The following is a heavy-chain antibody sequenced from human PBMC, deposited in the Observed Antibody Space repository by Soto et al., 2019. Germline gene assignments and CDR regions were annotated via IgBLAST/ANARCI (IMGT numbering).Heavy chain of an antibody. Sequence: TLSLTGTVSGGSISSGGYYWSWIRQHPGKGLEWIGYIYYSGSTYYNPSLKSRVTISVDTSKNQFSLKLSSVTAADTAVYYCARAESSSWPAGGYYGMDVWGQGTTVTVSS. D-gene: IGHD6-13*01. CDR1: GGSISSGGYY. V-gene: IGHV4-31*03. CDR3: ARAESSSWPAGGYYGMDV. CDR2: IYYSGST. J-gene: IGHJ6*02.